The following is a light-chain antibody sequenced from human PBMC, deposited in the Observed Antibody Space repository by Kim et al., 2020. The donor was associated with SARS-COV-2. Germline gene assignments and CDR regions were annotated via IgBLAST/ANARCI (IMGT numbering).Light chain of an antibody. CDR2: GAS. CDR1: QGISSY. Sequence: AIRMTQSPSSFSASTGDRVTITCRASQGISSYLAWYQQKPGKAPKLLIYGASTLQSGVPSRFSGSGSGTDFTLTISCLQSEDFATYYCQQYYSYPSITFGQGTRLEIK. CDR3: QQYYSYPSIT. J-gene: IGKJ5*01. V-gene: IGKV1-8*01.